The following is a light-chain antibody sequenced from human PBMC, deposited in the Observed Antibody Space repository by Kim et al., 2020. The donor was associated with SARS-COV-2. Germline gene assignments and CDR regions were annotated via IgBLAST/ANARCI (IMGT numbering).Light chain of an antibody. CDR3: QQYGSSPAT. V-gene: IGKV3-20*01. CDR1: QTVTSNY. Sequence: SPGERATPTCRASQTVTSNYLAWYQQKPGQAPRLLIYGASSRATGISDRFSGSGSGTDFTLTISRLEPEDFAVYYCQQYGSSPATFGQGTKVEIK. CDR2: GAS. J-gene: IGKJ1*01.